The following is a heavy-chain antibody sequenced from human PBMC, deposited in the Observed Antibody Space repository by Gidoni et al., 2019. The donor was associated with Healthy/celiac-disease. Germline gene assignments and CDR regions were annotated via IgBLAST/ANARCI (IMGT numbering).Heavy chain of an antibody. J-gene: IGHJ6*02. V-gene: IGHV3-20*01. CDR1: VFTFDDYG. Sequence: EVQLVESGGGVVRPGGSLRLSCAASVFTFDDYGMRWVRQAPGKGLVGVSGINWNGGSTGYADSVKGRFTISRDNAKNSLYLQMNSLRAEDTALYHCARDRTVTTDYGSSMDVWGQGTTVTVSS. CDR3: ARDRTVTTDYGSSMDV. D-gene: IGHD4-17*01. CDR2: INWNGGST.